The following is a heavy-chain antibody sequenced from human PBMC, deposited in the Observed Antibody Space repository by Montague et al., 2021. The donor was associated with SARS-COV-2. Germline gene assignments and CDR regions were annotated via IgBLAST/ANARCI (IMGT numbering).Heavy chain of an antibody. CDR2: IYDGGAV. D-gene: IGHD4-23*01. CDR1: GGSITGYY. Sequence: SETLSLTCTVSGGSITGYYWSWLRRPPGEGLEWIAYIYDGGAVNYNPSLGSRVTISTATSKNQLSLKVNSVTAADTAVYYCVRDHPYGGPRGAYDIWGQGTMVTVSS. J-gene: IGHJ3*02. V-gene: IGHV4-59*01. CDR3: VRDHPYGGPRGAYDI.